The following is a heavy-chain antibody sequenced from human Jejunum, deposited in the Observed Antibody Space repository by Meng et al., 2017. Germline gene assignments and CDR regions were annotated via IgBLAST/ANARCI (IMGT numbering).Heavy chain of an antibody. CDR3: ARGNYFSSHDY. CDR1: GGSITSNDYY. V-gene: IGHV4-30-4*01. CDR2: IQYSGTT. D-gene: IGHD4-11*01. J-gene: IGHJ4*02. Sequence: QVQLQQSGPGLVKPSQTLSLTSTVSGGSITSNDYYCSWIRQPPGKGLEWIGFIQYSGTTYYSPSLKSRVTISTDTSQKQCSLEVSSVTAADSAVYYCARGNYFSSHDYWGQGTLVTVSS.